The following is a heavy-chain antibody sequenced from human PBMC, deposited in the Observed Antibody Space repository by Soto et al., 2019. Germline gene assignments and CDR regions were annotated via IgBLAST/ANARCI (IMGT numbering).Heavy chain of an antibody. CDR3: AKYYYDSSGYQDY. Sequence: GVLLRLACAASGVTFRSYAMSWVRQAPGKGLEWASTTTGSGGSTFYADSVKGRFTISRDNSKNTLYLQMNGLRAEDTAVYYCAKYYYDSSGYQDYWGQGTLVTVSS. V-gene: IGHV3-23*01. CDR1: GVTFRSYA. D-gene: IGHD3-22*01. J-gene: IGHJ4*02. CDR2: TTGSGGST.